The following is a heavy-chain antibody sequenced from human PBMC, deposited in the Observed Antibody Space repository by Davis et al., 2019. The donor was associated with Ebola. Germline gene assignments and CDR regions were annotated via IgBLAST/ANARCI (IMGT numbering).Heavy chain of an antibody. CDR3: AKGGSGWPSDYSYGMGV. Sequence: GESLRLSCAASGFIFSSYVMSWARQAPGKGLEWVSAVTSSGGGTYYADSVKGRFTISRDNSKNTLYLQMNSLRVEDTAVYYCAKGGSGWPSDYSYGMGVWGKGTTVTVSS. J-gene: IGHJ6*04. D-gene: IGHD6-19*01. CDR2: VTSSGGGT. V-gene: IGHV3-23*01. CDR1: GFIFSSYV.